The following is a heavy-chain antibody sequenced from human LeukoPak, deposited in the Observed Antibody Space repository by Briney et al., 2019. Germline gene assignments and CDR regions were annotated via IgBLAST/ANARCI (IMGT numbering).Heavy chain of an antibody. CDR2: VSGSGTIT. D-gene: IGHD3-22*01. J-gene: IGHJ4*02. CDR3: AKDYYESSDILAGYFDY. V-gene: IGHV3-23*01. Sequence: GGSLRLSCAASGFTFSSYAMHWVRQAPGKGLEWVSAVSGSGTITNYADSVKGRFTISRDNSKNTLYLQMNSLRAEDSAVYYCAKDYYESSDILAGYFDYWGQGSLVTVS. CDR1: GFTFSSYA.